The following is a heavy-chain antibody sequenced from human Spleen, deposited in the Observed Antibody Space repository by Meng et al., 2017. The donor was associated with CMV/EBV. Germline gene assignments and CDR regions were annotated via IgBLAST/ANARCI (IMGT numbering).Heavy chain of an antibody. J-gene: IGHJ4*02. V-gene: IGHV4-39*01. CDR3: ARPGGSSWYYFDF. CDR1: AGSISRSNYY. Sequence: VSAGSISRSNYYWGWIRQPPGKGLEWIGSIYYSGSTYYNPSLKSRVTISVDTSKNQFSLRLNSMTAADTAMYYCARPGGSSWYYFDFWGQGTLVTVSS. D-gene: IGHD6-13*01. CDR2: IYYSGST.